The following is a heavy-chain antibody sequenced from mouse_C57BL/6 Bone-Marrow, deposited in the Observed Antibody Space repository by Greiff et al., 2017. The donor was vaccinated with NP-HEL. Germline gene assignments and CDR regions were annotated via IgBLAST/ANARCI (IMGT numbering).Heavy chain of an antibody. J-gene: IGHJ3*01. V-gene: IGHV5-4*01. Sequence: EVQLVESGGGLVKPGGSLKLSCAASGFTFSSYAMSWVRQTPEKRLEWVATISDGGSYTYYPDNVKGRFTISRDNAKNNLYLQMSHLKSEDTAMYYCARDLGLRRGNFFAYWGQGTLVTVSA. CDR1: GFTFSSYA. D-gene: IGHD2-4*01. CDR2: ISDGGSYT. CDR3: ARDLGLRRGNFFAY.